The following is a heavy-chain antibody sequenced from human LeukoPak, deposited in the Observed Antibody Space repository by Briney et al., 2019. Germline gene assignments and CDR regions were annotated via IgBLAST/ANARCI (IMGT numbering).Heavy chain of an antibody. CDR3: ARGGPPGDIVVVVAATHFDY. CDR2: IYYSGST. CDR1: GGSVSGGSYY. Sequence: SETLSLTCTVSGGSVSGGSYYWSWIRQPPGKGLEWIGYIYYSGSTYYNPSLKSRVTISVDTSKNQFSLKLSSVTAADTAVYYCARGGPPGDIVVVVAATHFDYWGQGTLVTVSS. J-gene: IGHJ4*02. V-gene: IGHV4-61*01. D-gene: IGHD2-15*01.